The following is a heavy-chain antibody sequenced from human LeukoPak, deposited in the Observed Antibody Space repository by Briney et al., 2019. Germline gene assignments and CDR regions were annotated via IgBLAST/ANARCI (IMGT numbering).Heavy chain of an antibody. D-gene: IGHD6-13*01. Sequence: GASVKVSCKASGYTFTGYYMHWVRQAPGQGLEWMGWINPNSGGTNYAQKFQGRVTMTRDTSISTAYMELSRLRSDDTAVYYCARVNHRHFIAGPLGDWGQGTLVTVSS. J-gene: IGHJ4*02. V-gene: IGHV1-2*02. CDR1: GYTFTGYY. CDR2: INPNSGGT. CDR3: ARVNHRHFIAGPLGD.